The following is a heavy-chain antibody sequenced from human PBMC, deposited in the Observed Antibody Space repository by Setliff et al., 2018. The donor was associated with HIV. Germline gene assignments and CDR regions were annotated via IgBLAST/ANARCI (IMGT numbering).Heavy chain of an antibody. Sequence: SETLSLTCSVSGGSVSSGSYYWGWIRQPPGKGLEWIGTLYSTGSTYYNPSLKSRVTISVDTSKNQFSLKLSSVTAADTAVYYCAAGLHYYDSTGYPLTFDYWGQGALVTVSS. CDR2: LYSTGST. V-gene: IGHV4-39*01. D-gene: IGHD3-22*01. J-gene: IGHJ4*02. CDR3: AAGLHYYDSTGYPLTFDY. CDR1: GGSVSSGSYY.